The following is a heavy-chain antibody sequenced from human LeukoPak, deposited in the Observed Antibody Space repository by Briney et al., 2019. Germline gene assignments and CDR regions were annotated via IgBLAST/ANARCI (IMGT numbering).Heavy chain of an antibody. D-gene: IGHD3-10*01. J-gene: IGHJ5*02. Sequence: PGGSLRLSCAASGFTFSSYGMHWVRQAPGKGLERVAVIWYDGSNKYYADSVKGRFTISRDNYKNTLYLQMNSLRAEDTAVYYCARGKWVRGVNKNANNWFDPWGQGTLVTVSS. CDR3: ARGKWVRGVNKNANNWFDP. CDR1: GFTFSSYG. V-gene: IGHV3-33*01. CDR2: IWYDGSNK.